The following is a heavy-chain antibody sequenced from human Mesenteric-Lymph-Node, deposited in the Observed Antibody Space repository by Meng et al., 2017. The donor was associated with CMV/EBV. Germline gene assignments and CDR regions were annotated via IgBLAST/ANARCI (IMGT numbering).Heavy chain of an antibody. CDR1: GLMFGRYA. CDR3: ARISGLWFGDAAFDI. Sequence: GGSLRLSCAVSGLMFGRYAMSWVRQAPGKGLEWVSHITGSGGSTYYANSVKGRFTISRDNSKNTLYLQMNSLRAEDTAVYYCARISGLWFGDAAFDIWGQGTMVTVSS. CDR2: ITGSGGST. D-gene: IGHD3-10*01. J-gene: IGHJ3*02. V-gene: IGHV3-23*01.